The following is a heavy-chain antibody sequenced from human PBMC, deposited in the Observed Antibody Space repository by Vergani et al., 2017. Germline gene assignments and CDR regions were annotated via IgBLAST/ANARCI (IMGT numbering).Heavy chain of an antibody. Sequence: EVQLVQSGAEVKKPGESLTISCKGSGYSFTSYWIGWVRQMPGKGLEWMGIVYPGDYDTRFSPSFQGQVTISADKSISTAYLQWSSLKASDTSMYYCARQGRYCSSTSCYHYWYFDLGGRGTLVTVSS. V-gene: IGHV5-51*01. D-gene: IGHD2-2*01. J-gene: IGHJ2*01. CDR2: VYPGDYDT. CDR3: ARQGRYCSSTSCYHYWYFDL. CDR1: GYSFTSYW.